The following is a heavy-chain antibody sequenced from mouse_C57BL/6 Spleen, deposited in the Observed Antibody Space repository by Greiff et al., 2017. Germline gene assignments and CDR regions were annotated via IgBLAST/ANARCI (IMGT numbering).Heavy chain of an antibody. CDR3: ARMDYGTPRFAY. CDR2: IYPGDGDT. Sequence: QVQLQQSGPELVKPGASVKISCKASGYAFSSSWMNWVKQRPGKGLEWIGRIYPGDGDTNYNGKFKGKATLTADKSSSTAYMQLSSLTSEDSAVYFCARMDYGTPRFAYGGKGPLVTVSA. D-gene: IGHD1-1*01. V-gene: IGHV1-82*01. CDR1: GYAFSSSW. J-gene: IGHJ3*01.